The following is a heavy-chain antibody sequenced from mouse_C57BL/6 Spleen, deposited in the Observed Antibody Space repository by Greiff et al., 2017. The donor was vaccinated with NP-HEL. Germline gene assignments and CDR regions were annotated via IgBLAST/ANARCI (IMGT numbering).Heavy chain of an antibody. CDR1: GYTFTSYW. J-gene: IGHJ1*03. V-gene: IGHV1-55*01. Sequence: VQLQQSGAELVKPGASVKMSCKASGYTFTSYWITWVKQRPGQGLEWIGDIYPGSGSTNYNEKFKSKATLTVDTSSSTAYMQLSSLTSEDSAVYYCASISEFIEEYWYFDVWGTGTTVTVSS. D-gene: IGHD1-1*01. CDR3: ASISEFIEEYWYFDV. CDR2: IYPGSGST.